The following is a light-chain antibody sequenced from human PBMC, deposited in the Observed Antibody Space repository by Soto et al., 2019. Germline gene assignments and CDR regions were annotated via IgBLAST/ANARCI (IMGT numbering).Light chain of an antibody. Sequence: DIQMTQSPSTLSASVGDRVTITCRASQSISPWLAWYQQKPGKAPKLLIYKASSLESGLPSRFSGSGSGTEFTLTISSLQPEDFATYYCQHYNSYPLTFGQGTRLEI. CDR1: QSISPW. V-gene: IGKV1-5*03. J-gene: IGKJ5*01. CDR3: QHYNSYPLT. CDR2: KAS.